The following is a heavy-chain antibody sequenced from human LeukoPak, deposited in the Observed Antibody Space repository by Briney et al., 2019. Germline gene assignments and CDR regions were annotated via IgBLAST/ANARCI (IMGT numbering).Heavy chain of an antibody. V-gene: IGHV4-34*01. J-gene: IGHJ4*02. CDR3: ARGWKGIQLWLGPGDY. Sequence: SETLSLTCAVYGGSFSGYYWSWIRLPPGRGLEWIGEINHSGSTNYNPSLKSRVTISVDTSKNQFSLKLSSVTAADTAVYYCARGWKGIQLWLGPGDYWGQGTLVTVSS. CDR2: INHSGST. CDR1: GGSFSGYY. D-gene: IGHD5-18*01.